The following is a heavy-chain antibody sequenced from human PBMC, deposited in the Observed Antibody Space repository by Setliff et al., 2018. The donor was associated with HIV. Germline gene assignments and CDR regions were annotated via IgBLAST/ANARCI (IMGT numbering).Heavy chain of an antibody. V-gene: IGHV4-4*07. D-gene: IGHD4-17*01. CDR2: VSSRGDT. CDR1: DSGTHY. CDR3: ARAAAGNTGPFDL. Sequence: SETLSLTCTVSDSGTHYWSWIRQPAGKGLEWIGRVSSRGDTNYNPSLKSRVTMSVDTSKNQFSLKLTSVTASDTAVYYCARAAAGNTGPFDLWGQGSQVTVSS. J-gene: IGHJ4*02.